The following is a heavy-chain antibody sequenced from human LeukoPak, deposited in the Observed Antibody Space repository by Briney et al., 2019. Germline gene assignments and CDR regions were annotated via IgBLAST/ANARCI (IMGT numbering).Heavy chain of an antibody. J-gene: IGHJ4*02. CDR2: IYSGGST. V-gene: IGHV3-53*01. CDR3: ARPSRGAGLDY. Sequence: ASETLSLTCAVSGYSISSGYYWGWIRQPPGKGLEWVSVIYSGGSTYYADSVKGRFTISRDNSKNTLYLQMNSLRAEDTAVYYCARPSRGAGLDYWGQGTLVTVSS. D-gene: IGHD6-6*01. CDR1: GYSISSGYY.